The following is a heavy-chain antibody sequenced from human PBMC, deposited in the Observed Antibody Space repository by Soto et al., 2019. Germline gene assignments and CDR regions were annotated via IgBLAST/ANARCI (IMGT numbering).Heavy chain of an antibody. V-gene: IGHV3-15*07. D-gene: IGHD3-3*01. CDR3: TTVYDFWSGYPNWFAP. CDR1: GFTFSNAW. J-gene: IGHJ5*02. Sequence: LRLSCAASGFTFSNAWMNWVRQAPGKGLEWVGRIKSKTDGGITDYAAPVKGRFTISRDDSKNTLYLQMNSLKTEDTAVYYCTTVYDFWSGYPNWFAPWGQGTLVTVSS. CDR2: IKSKTDGGIT.